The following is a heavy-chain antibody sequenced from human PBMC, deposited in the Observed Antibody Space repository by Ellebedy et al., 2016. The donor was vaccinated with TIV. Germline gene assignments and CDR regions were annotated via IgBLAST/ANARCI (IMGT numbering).Heavy chain of an antibody. D-gene: IGHD6-13*01. CDR2: LRFDGSIT. CDR1: GFTFSNYW. V-gene: IGHV3-74*01. Sequence: GESLKISCAASGFTFSNYWMHWVRQAPGKGLVWVSRLRFDGSITNYADSVRGRFTVSRDNAKNTVYLQMDSLRDEDTAVYYCAKGDRSSWYKIVYYYYGVDVWGQGTTVTVSS. J-gene: IGHJ6*02. CDR3: AKGDRSSWYKIVYYYYGVDV.